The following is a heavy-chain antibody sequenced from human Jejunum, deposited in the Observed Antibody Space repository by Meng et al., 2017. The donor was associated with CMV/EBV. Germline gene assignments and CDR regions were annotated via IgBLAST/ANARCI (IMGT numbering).Heavy chain of an antibody. CDR2: ISNSGSTI. CDR1: GFTFSDYY. J-gene: IGHJ6*02. CDR3: VRDRRPSSYLGMAV. V-gene: IGHV3-11*04. Sequence: SGFTFSDYYMTWIRQAPGKGLEWISYISNSGSTIDYADSVKGRFTISRDNAQKSLYLQMNSLRDEDTAIYYCVRDRRPSSYLGMAVRGQGTTVTVSS.